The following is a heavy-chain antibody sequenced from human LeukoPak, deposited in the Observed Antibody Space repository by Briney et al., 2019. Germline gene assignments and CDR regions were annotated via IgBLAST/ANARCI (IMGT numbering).Heavy chain of an antibody. J-gene: IGHJ5*02. CDR1: GFTFSNHW. CDR3: ARDYYMGIVDQ. CDR2: ISKDGSTS. V-gene: IGHV3-74*01. Sequence: PGGSLRLSCEASGFTFSNHWMHWVRQAPGKGLVWVSVISKDGSTSIYADSVRGRPTISRDNAKNTLYLQMNSLRVEDTSVYYCARDYYMGIVDQWGQGTRVTVSS. D-gene: IGHD3-22*01.